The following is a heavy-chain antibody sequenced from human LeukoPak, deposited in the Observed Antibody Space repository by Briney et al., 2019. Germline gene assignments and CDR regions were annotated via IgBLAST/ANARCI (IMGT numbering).Heavy chain of an antibody. D-gene: IGHD3-22*01. Sequence: GGSLRLSCAASGFTFTSYSMNWVRQAPGKGLEWVSYISSGGSTIYYADTVKGRFTISRDNARNSLYLQMNGLTDEDTAVYYCAREPPGNYDDSGHYYAYFDCWGQGALVTVSS. CDR2: ISSGGSTI. CDR3: AREPPGNYDDSGHYYAYFDC. V-gene: IGHV3-48*02. CDR1: GFTFTSYS. J-gene: IGHJ4*02.